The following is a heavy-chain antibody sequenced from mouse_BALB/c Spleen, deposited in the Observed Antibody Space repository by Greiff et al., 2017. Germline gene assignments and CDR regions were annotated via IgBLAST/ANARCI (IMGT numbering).Heavy chain of an antibody. CDR1: GYTFSSYW. CDR2: ILPGSGST. Sequence: VQLQQSGAELMKPGASVKISCKATGYTFSSYWIEWVKQRPGHGLEWIGEILPGSGSTNYNEKFKGKATFTADTSSNTAYMQLSSLTSEDSAVYYCARWGLAGTRFAYWGQGTLVTVSA. D-gene: IGHD4-1*01. V-gene: IGHV1-9*01. CDR3: ARWGLAGTRFAY. J-gene: IGHJ3*01.